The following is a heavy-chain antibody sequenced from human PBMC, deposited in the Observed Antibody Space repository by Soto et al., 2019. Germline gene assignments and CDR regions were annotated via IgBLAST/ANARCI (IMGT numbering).Heavy chain of an antibody. J-gene: IGHJ4*02. Sequence: ASVKVSCKASGYTFTSYAMHWVRQAPGQRLEWMGWINAGNGNTKYSQKFQGRVTITRDTSASTAYMELSSLRSEDTAVYYCARHRIVGATIGYWGQGTLVTVSS. CDR3: ARHRIVGATIGY. CDR2: INAGNGNT. V-gene: IGHV1-3*01. CDR1: GYTFTSYA. D-gene: IGHD1-26*01.